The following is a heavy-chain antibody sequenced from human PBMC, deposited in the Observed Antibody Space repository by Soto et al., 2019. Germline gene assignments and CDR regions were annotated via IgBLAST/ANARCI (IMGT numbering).Heavy chain of an antibody. Sequence: GESLKISCKGSGYSFTSYCIGWVRQMPGKGLEWMGIIYPGDSDTRYSPSFQGQVTISADKSISTAYLQWSSLKASDTAMYYCARHLDFDFWSGYNNWFDPWGQGTLVTVSS. CDR2: IYPGDSDT. D-gene: IGHD3-3*01. CDR1: GYSFTSYC. J-gene: IGHJ5*02. CDR3: ARHLDFDFWSGYNNWFDP. V-gene: IGHV5-51*01.